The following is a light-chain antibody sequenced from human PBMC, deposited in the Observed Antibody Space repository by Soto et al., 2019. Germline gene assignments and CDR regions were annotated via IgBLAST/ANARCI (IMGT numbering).Light chain of an antibody. CDR1: QSVSSN. J-gene: IGKJ3*01. Sequence: EIVMTQSPATLSVSPGERATLSCRASQSVSSNLAWYQQKPGQAPRLLIYGASTRATGIPARFSGSGSGTEFTLTISSLQSEDFAVYYCQQYNNWGLGFGPGTKVDIK. CDR3: QQYNNWGLG. CDR2: GAS. V-gene: IGKV3-15*01.